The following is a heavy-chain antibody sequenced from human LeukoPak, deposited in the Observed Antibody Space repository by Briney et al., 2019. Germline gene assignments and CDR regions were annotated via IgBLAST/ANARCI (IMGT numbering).Heavy chain of an antibody. V-gene: IGHV1-18*01. CDR3: AIDQRYFDL. Sequence: ASVKVSCKASGYTFTNYGISWVRQAPGQGLEWMGWISAYNGDTNYAQEFQGRVTMTTDTSKSTAYMELRSLRADDTAVYYCAIDQRYFDLWGRGTLVTVSS. CDR1: GYTFTNYG. CDR2: ISAYNGDT. J-gene: IGHJ2*01.